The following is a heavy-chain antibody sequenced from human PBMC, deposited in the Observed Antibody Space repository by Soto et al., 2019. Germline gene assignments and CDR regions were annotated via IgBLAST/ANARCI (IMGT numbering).Heavy chain of an antibody. CDR2: IHATENT. CDR3: ARALSSKPGLYFDH. V-gene: IGHV4-4*07. Sequence: QVQLQESGPGLVKPSETLSLTCTVSGDSISSYYWSWIRQPAGKGKEWIGRIHATENTNYNPSLKSRVTMSIDTSNSHFSLKLTSLTAADTAVYYCARALSSKPGLYFDHWGQGTLVTVSS. D-gene: IGHD6-6*01. J-gene: IGHJ4*02. CDR1: GDSISSYY.